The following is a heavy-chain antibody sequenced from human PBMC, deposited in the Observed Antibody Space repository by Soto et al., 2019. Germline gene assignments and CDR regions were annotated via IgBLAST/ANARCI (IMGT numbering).Heavy chain of an antibody. CDR3: ARQGVRGVPSYYGMDV. J-gene: IGHJ6*02. CDR1: GYTFTSYD. CDR2: IIPILGIA. D-gene: IGHD3-10*01. Sequence: VKVSCKASGYTFTSYDINWVRQATGQGLEWMGRIIPILGIANYAQKFQGRVTITADKSTSTAYMELSSLRSEDTAVYYCARQGVRGVPSYYGMDVWGQGTTVTVSS. V-gene: IGHV1-69*10.